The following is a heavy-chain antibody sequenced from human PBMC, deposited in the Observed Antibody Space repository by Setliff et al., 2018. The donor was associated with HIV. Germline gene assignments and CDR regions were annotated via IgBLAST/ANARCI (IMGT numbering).Heavy chain of an antibody. CDR2: VCYSRSS. V-gene: IGHV4-39*01. J-gene: IGHJ4*02. CDR1: GGSVSSSSSY. Sequence: SETLSLTCTVSGGSVSSSSSYWGWIRQPPGKGLEWIGKVCYSRSSYYNPALKSRVTISVDTSKNQFSLKLSSVTAADTAVYYCARHGVDDTSANYFRFGVHDHWGQGTLVTVSS. CDR3: ARHGVDDTSANYFRFGVHDH. D-gene: IGHD3-22*01.